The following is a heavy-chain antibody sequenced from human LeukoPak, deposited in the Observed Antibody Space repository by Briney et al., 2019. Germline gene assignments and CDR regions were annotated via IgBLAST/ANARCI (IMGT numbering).Heavy chain of an antibody. J-gene: IGHJ1*01. V-gene: IGHV1-18*01. Sequence: ASVKVSCKASGYTFNSYGINWVRQAPGQGLEWMGWISAYNGNTNYAQKLQGRVTMTTDTSTSTAYMELRSLRSGDTAVYYCARDYDSSGYYRYFQHWGQGTLVTVSS. CDR2: ISAYNGNT. CDR3: ARDYDSSGYYRYFQH. CDR1: GYTFNSYG. D-gene: IGHD3-22*01.